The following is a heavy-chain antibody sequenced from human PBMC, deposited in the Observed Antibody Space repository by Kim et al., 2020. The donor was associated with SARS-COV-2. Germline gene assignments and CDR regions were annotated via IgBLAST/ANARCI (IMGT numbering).Heavy chain of an antibody. CDR3: ARGPIVGATTLGDY. CDR2: IYHSGST. CDR1: GYSISSGYY. Sequence: SETLSLTCTVSGYSISSGYYWGWIRQPPGKGLEWIGSIYHSGSTYYNPSLKSRVTISVDTSKNQFSLKLSSVTAADTAVYYCARGPIVGATTLGDYWGQGTLVTVSS. J-gene: IGHJ4*02. V-gene: IGHV4-38-2*02. D-gene: IGHD1-26*01.